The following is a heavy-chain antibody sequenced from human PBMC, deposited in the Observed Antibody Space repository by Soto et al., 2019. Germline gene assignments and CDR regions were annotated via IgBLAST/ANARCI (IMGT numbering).Heavy chain of an antibody. CDR1: GFTFSSYW. CDR3: ARGAYRDGYEDF. CDR2: INSDGSST. V-gene: IGHV3-74*01. D-gene: IGHD5-12*01. J-gene: IGHJ4*02. Sequence: GGSLRLSCAASGFTFSSYWMHWVRQAPGKGLVWVSRINSDGSSTSYADSVKGRFTISRDNAKNTLYLQMNSLRAEDTGVYYCARGAYRDGYEDFWGQGTLVTVSS.